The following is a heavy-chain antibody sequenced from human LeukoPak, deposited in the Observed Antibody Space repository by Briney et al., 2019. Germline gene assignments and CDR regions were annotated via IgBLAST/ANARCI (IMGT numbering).Heavy chain of an antibody. Sequence: KPGGSLRLSCAASRFTFSTYSMNWVRQAPGKGLEWVSSISSSSSYIYYADSVKGRFTISRDNAKNSLYLQMNSLRAEDTAVYYCAMEGYSGNYPAYWGQGTLVTVSS. V-gene: IGHV3-21*01. D-gene: IGHD1-26*01. CDR2: ISSSSSYI. CDR3: AMEGYSGNYPAY. CDR1: RFTFSTYS. J-gene: IGHJ4*02.